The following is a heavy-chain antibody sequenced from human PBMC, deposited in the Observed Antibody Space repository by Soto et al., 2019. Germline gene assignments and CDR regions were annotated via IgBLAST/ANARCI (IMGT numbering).Heavy chain of an antibody. D-gene: IGHD7-27*01. CDR3: ARDPGDHFFEY. J-gene: IGHJ4*02. CDR2: ITGRTGTI. Sequence: QVQLVESGGGLVKPGGSLRLSCAASGFTFSDYYMNWIRQAPGKGLEWVSFITGRTGTIYYADSVKGRFTISRDNAKNSLYLQMNSLRAEDTAVYSCARDPGDHFFEYWGQGILVTVSS. CDR1: GFTFSDYY. V-gene: IGHV3-11*01.